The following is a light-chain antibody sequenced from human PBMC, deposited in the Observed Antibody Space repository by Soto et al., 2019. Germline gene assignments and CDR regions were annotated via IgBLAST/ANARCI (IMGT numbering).Light chain of an antibody. CDR3: TSYSRYRVLV. V-gene: IGLV2-14*01. CDR1: SSDIGGYKY. Sequence: QSLLTQPSSVSGSLGQSITISCTGTSSDIGGYKYVSWYQQHPGKAPKLIIFEVSNRPSGVSDRFSGSNSGNTASLTISGLQAEDEADYYCTSYSRYRVLVYGGGTKVNVL. J-gene: IGLJ3*02. CDR2: EVS.